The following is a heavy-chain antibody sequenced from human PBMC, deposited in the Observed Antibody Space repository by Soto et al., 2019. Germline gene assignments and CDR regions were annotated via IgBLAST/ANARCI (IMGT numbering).Heavy chain of an antibody. D-gene: IGHD3-10*01. Sequence: EVQLVEPGGGLVQPGGSLRLSCAASGFIVSSNYMSWVRQAPGKGLEWVSVIYSGDDTYYADSVKGRFTISRHNSKNTLYLQMNSLRAEDTAVYYCARGMVRGVSAFDYWGQGTLVTVSS. CDR1: GFIVSSNY. CDR2: IYSGDDT. V-gene: IGHV3-53*04. CDR3: ARGMVRGVSAFDY. J-gene: IGHJ4*02.